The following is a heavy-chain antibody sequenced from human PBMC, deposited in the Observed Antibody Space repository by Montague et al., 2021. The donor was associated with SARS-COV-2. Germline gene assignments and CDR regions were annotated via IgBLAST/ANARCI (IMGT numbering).Heavy chain of an antibody. Sequence: TLSLTCTLSGDSISRYNLYWTWIRQPAGKGLEWIGRISTTGSPEYNPSLKSRVTLSLDTSKNQLSLRLSSVTVADTAFYYCARGSVELNGNAFEIWGQGTMVTVSS. D-gene: IGHD5-24*01. J-gene: IGHJ3*02. CDR1: GDSISRYNLY. CDR2: ISTTGSP. CDR3: ARGSVELNGNAFEI. V-gene: IGHV4-61*02.